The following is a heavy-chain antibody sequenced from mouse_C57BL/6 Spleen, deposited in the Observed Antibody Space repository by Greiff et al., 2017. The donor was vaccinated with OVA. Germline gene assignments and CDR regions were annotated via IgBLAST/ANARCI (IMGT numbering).Heavy chain of an antibody. D-gene: IGHD1-1*01. CDR2: IHPNSGST. J-gene: IGHJ4*01. CDR3: ARLDYYGSSYVGAMDY. Sequence: QVQLQQSGAELVKPGASVKLSCKASGYTFTSYWMHWVKQRPGQGLEWIGMIHPNSGSTNYNEKFKSKATLTVDKSSSTAYMQLSSLTSEDSAVYYCARLDYYGSSYVGAMDYWGQGTSVTVSS. CDR1: GYTFTSYW. V-gene: IGHV1-64*01.